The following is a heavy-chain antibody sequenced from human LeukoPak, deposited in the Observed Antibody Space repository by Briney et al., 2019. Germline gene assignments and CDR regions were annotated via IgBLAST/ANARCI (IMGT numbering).Heavy chain of an antibody. V-gene: IGHV1-2*02. Sequence: ASVKVSCKASGYTFTGYYMHWVRQAPGQGLEWMGWINPNSGGTNYAQKFQGRVTMTRDTSISTAYMELSRLRSDDTAVYYCARKHYYGSGRLDVWGKGTTVTISS. CDR3: ARKHYYGSGRLDV. J-gene: IGHJ6*04. CDR1: GYTFTGYY. CDR2: INPNSGGT. D-gene: IGHD3-10*01.